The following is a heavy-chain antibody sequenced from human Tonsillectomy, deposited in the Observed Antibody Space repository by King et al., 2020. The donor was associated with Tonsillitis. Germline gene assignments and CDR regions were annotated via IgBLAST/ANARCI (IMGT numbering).Heavy chain of an antibody. Sequence: HVQLQESGPGLVKPSETLSLTCSVSGASITDYYWSWIRQPPGKGPEWIGYVYYSGSTNYNPSLKSRVTMSLDTSKNQFSLKLTSVTAADTAVYYCASRRGYTSGWYWFDPWGQGTLVTVSS. CDR3: ASRRGYTSGWYWFDP. CDR2: VYYSGST. V-gene: IGHV4-59*03. J-gene: IGHJ5*02. D-gene: IGHD6-19*01. CDR1: GASITDYY.